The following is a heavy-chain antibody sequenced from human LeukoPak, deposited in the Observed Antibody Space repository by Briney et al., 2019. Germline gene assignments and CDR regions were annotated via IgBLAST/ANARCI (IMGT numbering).Heavy chain of an antibody. J-gene: IGHJ4*02. Sequence: PGRSLRLSCAASGFTFSSYGMHWVRQAPGKGLEWVAVIWCDGSNKYYADSVKGRFTISRDNSKNTLYLQMNRLRAEDTAVYYCAKEGQDCSSTSCYLDYWGQGTLVTVSS. V-gene: IGHV3-33*06. CDR3: AKEGQDCSSTSCYLDY. CDR2: IWCDGSNK. CDR1: GFTFSSYG. D-gene: IGHD2-2*01.